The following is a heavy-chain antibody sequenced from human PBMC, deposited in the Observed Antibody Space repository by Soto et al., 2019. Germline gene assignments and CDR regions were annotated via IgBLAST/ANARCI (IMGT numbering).Heavy chain of an antibody. CDR3: ARGDWFHP. V-gene: IGHV4-30-4*01. Sequence: SETLSLTCTVSGGSISSGDYYWNWIRQPPGKGLEWIGYIYYTGTTKYNPSLKSRATLSVDTAKNRFSLNLTSLTAADTAVYYCARGDWFHPWGQGTLVTAPQ. CDR2: IYYTGTT. CDR1: GGSISSGDYY. J-gene: IGHJ5*02.